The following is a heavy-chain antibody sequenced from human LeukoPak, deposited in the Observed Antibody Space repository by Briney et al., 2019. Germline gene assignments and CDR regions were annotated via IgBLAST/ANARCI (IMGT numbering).Heavy chain of an antibody. CDR1: GFTFSSYE. CDR3: ARVGDYYDSSGYDY. V-gene: IGHV3-48*03. Sequence: GGSLRLSCAASGFTFSSYEMNWVRQAPGKGLEWVSYISSSGSTIYYADSVKGRFTISRDNAKRTLYLQMNSLRAEDTAVYYCARVGDYYDSSGYDYWGQGTLVTVSS. CDR2: ISSSGSTI. J-gene: IGHJ4*02. D-gene: IGHD3-22*01.